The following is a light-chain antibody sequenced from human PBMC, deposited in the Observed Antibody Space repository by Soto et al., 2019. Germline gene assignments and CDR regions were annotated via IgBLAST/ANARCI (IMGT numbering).Light chain of an antibody. CDR1: QYIGDF. V-gene: IGKV1-39*01. Sequence: DIQMTQSPSSLSASVGDRFTITCRASQYIGDFLNWYKQTPGKXPKXXIFGASNLHIGVPSRFSGSGSGTELTITINNLQREDFETYYCQESFFTLGTFGRGTKVDIK. CDR3: QESFFTLGT. CDR2: GAS. J-gene: IGKJ1*01.